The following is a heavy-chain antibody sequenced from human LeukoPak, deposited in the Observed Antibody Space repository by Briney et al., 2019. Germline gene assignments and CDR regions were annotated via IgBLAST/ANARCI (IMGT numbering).Heavy chain of an antibody. CDR1: GDSVSSNTAA. V-gene: IGHV6-1*01. CDR3: VRGGGNFDY. J-gene: IGHJ4*02. CDR2: TFYRSKWNN. Sequence: SQTLSLTCAISGDSVSSNTAAWNWIRQSPSRGLEWLGRTFYRSKWNNEYGVSVKSRITINPDTSMNQFSLQLNSVTPEDTAVYYCVRGGGNFDYWGQGTLVTVSS.